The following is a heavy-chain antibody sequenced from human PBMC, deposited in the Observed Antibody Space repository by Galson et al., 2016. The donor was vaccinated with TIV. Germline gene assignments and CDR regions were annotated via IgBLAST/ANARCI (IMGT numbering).Heavy chain of an antibody. J-gene: IGHJ3*02. Sequence: SLRLSCAASGFNFRNYAMDWVRQPPGKGLEWVSGITGSGGSTDYGVSVKGRFIVSRDNSKNTLYLQLNSLRADDTAVYYCVKEPFSTVLYGFDNWGQGTMVIVSS. CDR3: VKEPFSTVLYGFDN. CDR2: ITGSGGST. D-gene: IGHD2/OR15-2a*01. V-gene: IGHV3-23*01. CDR1: GFNFRNYA.